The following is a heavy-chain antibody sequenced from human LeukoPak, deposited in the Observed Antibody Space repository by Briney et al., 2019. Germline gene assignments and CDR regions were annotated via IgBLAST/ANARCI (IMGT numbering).Heavy chain of an antibody. J-gene: IGHJ4*02. CDR3: ARRRRITMVRGVTAPYYFDY. CDR2: IYYSGST. V-gene: IGHV4-39*01. CDR1: GGSISSSSYY. D-gene: IGHD3-10*01. Sequence: SETLSLTCTVSGGSISSSSYYWGWIRQPPGKGLEWIGGIYYSGSTYYNPSLKSRVTISVDTSKNQFSLKLSSVTAADTAVYYCARRRRITMVRGVTAPYYFDYWGQGTLVTVSS.